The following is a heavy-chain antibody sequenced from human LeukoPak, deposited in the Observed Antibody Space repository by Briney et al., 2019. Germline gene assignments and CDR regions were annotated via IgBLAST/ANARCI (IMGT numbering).Heavy chain of an antibody. V-gene: IGHV4-39*07. D-gene: IGHD1-26*01. CDR1: GGSISSSSYY. CDR3: ARVGSEWEPPPYYFDY. CDR2: IYYSGST. J-gene: IGHJ4*02. Sequence: PSETLSLTCTVSGGSISSSSYYWGWIRQPPGKGLEWIGSIYYSGSTYYNPSLKSRVTISVDTSKNQFSLKLSSVTAADTAVYYCARVGSEWEPPPYYFDYWGQGTLVTVSS.